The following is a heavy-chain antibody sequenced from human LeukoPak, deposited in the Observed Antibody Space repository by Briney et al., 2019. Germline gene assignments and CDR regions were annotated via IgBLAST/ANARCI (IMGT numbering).Heavy chain of an antibody. V-gene: IGHV1-2*02. CDR1: GYTFTGYY. Sequence: ASVKVSCKASGYTFTGYYMHWVRQAPGQGLEWMGWINPNSGGTNHAQKFQGRVTMTRDTSISTAYMELSRLRSDDTAVYYCAGGLVVTPPDYWGQGTLVTVSS. CDR3: AGGLVVTPPDY. D-gene: IGHD3-22*01. CDR2: INPNSGGT. J-gene: IGHJ4*02.